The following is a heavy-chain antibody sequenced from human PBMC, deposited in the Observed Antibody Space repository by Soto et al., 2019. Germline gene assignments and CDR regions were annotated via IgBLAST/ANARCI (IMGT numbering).Heavy chain of an antibody. CDR1: GGSISSGGYY. V-gene: IGHV4-31*03. CDR3: ERAWDKTPYFDY. Sequence: QVQLQESGAGLVKPSQTLSLTCTVSGGSISSGGYYWSWIRQHPGKGVEWIGYIYYSGRTYYNPSLMSRATITVDTSKNQFSLKLSSVTAADTAVYYCERAWDKTPYFDYWGQGTLVTVSS. D-gene: IGHD1-26*01. CDR2: IYYSGRT. J-gene: IGHJ4*02.